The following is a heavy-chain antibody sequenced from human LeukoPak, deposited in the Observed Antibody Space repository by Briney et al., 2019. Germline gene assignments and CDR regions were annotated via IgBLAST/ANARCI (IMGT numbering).Heavy chain of an antibody. CDR1: GGTFSSYA. V-gene: IGHV1-69*06. CDR2: IIPIFGTA. CDR3: ARLLQGWELNYYYSYMDV. D-gene: IGHD4-23*01. Sequence: SVKVSCKASGGTFSSYAISWVRQAPGQGLEWMGGIIPIFGTANYAQKFQGRVTITADKSTSTAYMELRSLRSDDTAVYYCARLLQGWELNYYYSYMDVWGKGTTVTISS. J-gene: IGHJ6*03.